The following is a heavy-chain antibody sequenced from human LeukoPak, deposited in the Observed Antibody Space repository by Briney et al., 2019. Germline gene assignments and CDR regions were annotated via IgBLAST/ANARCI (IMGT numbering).Heavy chain of an antibody. CDR2: IFGGSRT. CDR3: ARRAKADWFFDY. CDR1: GFTVSNNY. V-gene: IGHV3-53*04. D-gene: IGHD3-9*01. J-gene: IGHJ4*02. Sequence: GGSLRLSCAASGFTVSNNYMTWVRQAPGKGLEWVSMIFGGSRTDYADSVKGRFTISRHSSKNTLFLQMNSLRTEDTAVYYCARRAKADWFFDYWGPGTRVTVSP.